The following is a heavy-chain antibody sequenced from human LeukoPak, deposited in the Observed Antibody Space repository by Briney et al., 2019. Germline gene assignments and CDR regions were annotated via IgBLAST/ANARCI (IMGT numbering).Heavy chain of an antibody. D-gene: IGHD6-19*01. CDR1: GFTFSSYS. CDR3: ARVPGGSSGWYADY. J-gene: IGHJ4*02. Sequence: GGSLRLSCAASGFTFSSYSMNWVRQAPGKGLEWVSSISSSSSYIYYADSVKGRFTISRDNAKNSLYLQMNSLRAEDTAVYYCARVPGGSSGWYADYWGQGTLVTVSS. CDR2: ISSSSSYI. V-gene: IGHV3-21*01.